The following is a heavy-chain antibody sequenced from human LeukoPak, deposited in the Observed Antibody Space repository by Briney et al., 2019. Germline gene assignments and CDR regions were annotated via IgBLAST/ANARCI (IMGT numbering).Heavy chain of an antibody. Sequence: PSETLSLTCSVSGDAISGYYWSWIRQPAGKGLEWIGRIYTSGSTNYNPSLKSRVTISVDTSKNQFSLKLSSVTAADTAVYYCAGADDLHDAFDIWGQGTMVTVSS. J-gene: IGHJ3*02. CDR3: AGADDLHDAFDI. V-gene: IGHV4-4*07. CDR2: IYTSGST. CDR1: GDAISGYY. D-gene: IGHD4-11*01.